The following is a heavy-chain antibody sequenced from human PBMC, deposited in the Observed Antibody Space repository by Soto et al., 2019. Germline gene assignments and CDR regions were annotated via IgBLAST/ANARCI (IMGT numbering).Heavy chain of an antibody. CDR2: IIPIFGTA. J-gene: IGHJ5*02. Sequence: GASVKVSCKASGGTFSSYAISWVRQAPGQGLEWMGGIIPIFGTANYAQKFQGRVTITADESTSTAYMELSSLRSEDTAVYYCARDNSGDYTHWFDPWGQGTLVTVSS. V-gene: IGHV1-69*13. CDR3: ARDNSGDYTHWFDP. CDR1: GGTFSSYA. D-gene: IGHD4-17*01.